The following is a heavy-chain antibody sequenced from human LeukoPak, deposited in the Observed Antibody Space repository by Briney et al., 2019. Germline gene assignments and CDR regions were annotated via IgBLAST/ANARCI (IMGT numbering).Heavy chain of an antibody. CDR1: GFTFSSYG. CDR2: IWYDGSNK. J-gene: IGHJ4*02. CDR3: APYDLAG. Sequence: GRSLRLSCAASGFTFSSYGMHWIRQAPGKGLEWVAVIWYDGSNKYYADSVKGRFTISRDNSKNTLYLQMNSLRAEDTAVYYCAPYDLAGWGQGTLVTVSS. D-gene: IGHD6-19*01. V-gene: IGHV3-33*01.